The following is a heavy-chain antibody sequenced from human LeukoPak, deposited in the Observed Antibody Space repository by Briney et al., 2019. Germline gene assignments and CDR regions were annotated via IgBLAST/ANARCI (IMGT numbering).Heavy chain of an antibody. CDR3: AKEVRPNDY. CDR2: INSEGTST. Sequence: PGGSLRLSCAASGFTFSSYWMHWVRQAPGKGLVWVSRINSEGTSTSYADSVKGRFTISRDTSIDTLFLQMNSLRAEDTAVYYCAKEVRPNDYWGQGTLVTVSS. V-gene: IGHV3-74*01. J-gene: IGHJ4*02. CDR1: GFTFSSYW. D-gene: IGHD6-6*01.